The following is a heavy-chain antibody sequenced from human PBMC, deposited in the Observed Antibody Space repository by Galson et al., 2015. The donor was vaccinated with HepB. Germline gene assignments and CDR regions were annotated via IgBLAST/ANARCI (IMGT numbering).Heavy chain of an antibody. V-gene: IGHV3-53*01. CDR1: GFNVSDNY. CDR3: ARDLCRSSNCYKGVFDY. D-gene: IGHD2-2*02. J-gene: IGHJ4*02. Sequence: SLRLSCAGSGFNVSDNYMSWVRQAPGKGLEWVSVIYNDGTTYYAESMKGRFTISRDSSKNTLHLQLNNLRGEDTAVYYCARDLCRSSNCYKGVFDYWGQGTLVTVSS. CDR2: IYNDGTT.